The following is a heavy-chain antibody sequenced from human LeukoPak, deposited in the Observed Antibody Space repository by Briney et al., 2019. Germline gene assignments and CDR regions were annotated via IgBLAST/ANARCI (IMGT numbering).Heavy chain of an antibody. CDR2: VYEDGKA. J-gene: IGHJ6*03. Sequence: SETLSLSCNVSGGFISGTNNYWGWIRQPPGKGLEWIGHVYEDGKAYSSPSLRSRVTISADTSKNQFSLKLRSVTAADTGVYYCARLDCSSASCYFYYYYMDVWGKGTTVTVSS. CDR1: GGFISGTNNY. CDR3: ARLDCSSASCYFYYYYMDV. D-gene: IGHD2-2*01. V-gene: IGHV4-39*01.